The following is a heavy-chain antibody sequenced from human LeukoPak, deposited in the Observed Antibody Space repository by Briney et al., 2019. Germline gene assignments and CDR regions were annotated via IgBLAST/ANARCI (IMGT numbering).Heavy chain of an antibody. CDR1: GGSLSSSSYY. CDR2: IYYSGST. J-gene: IGHJ6*03. CDR3: ARHGTAADPPYYCYMDV. D-gene: IGHD6-13*01. Sequence: PSETLSLTCTVSGGSLSSSSYYWGWIRQPPGKGLEWIGSIYYSGSTYYNPSLKSRVTISVDTSKNQFSLKLSSVTAADTAVYYCARHGTAADPPYYCYMDVWGKGTTVTISS. V-gene: IGHV4-39*01.